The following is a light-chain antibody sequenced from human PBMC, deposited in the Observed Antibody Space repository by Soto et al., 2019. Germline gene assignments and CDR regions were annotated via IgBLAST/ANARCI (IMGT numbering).Light chain of an antibody. Sequence: DIQMTQSPSSLSASVGDRVTITCRASQSISTYLNWYQQKPGRAPNLLIYLASSLQTRVPSRFSGSGSGTDFTLTISSLQPEDSATYYCQQSYTIPSFGPGTKVDIE. CDR3: QQSYTIPS. J-gene: IGKJ3*01. V-gene: IGKV1-39*01. CDR2: LAS. CDR1: QSISTY.